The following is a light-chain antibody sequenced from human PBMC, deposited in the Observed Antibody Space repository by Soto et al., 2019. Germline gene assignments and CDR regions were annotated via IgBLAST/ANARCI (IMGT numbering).Light chain of an antibody. CDR3: QQVNSHPLT. Sequence: DIQLTHSSSFLSASVGDRVTITCRASQGIGTYVAWYQQKPGTAPNLLIYAASTLQSGVPSRFSGSGSGTEFTLTNSSLQPVDFATYYCQQVNSHPLTFGGGTKV. V-gene: IGKV1-9*01. CDR1: QGIGTY. J-gene: IGKJ4*01. CDR2: AAS.